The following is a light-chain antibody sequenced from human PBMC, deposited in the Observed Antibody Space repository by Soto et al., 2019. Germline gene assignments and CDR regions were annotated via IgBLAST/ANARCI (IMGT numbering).Light chain of an antibody. V-gene: IGKV2-28*01. CDR3: MQALQTPLT. CDR1: QSLLHSNGYNC. Sequence: DIVMTQSPLSLPVTPGEPASISCRSSQSLLHSNGYNCLDWYLQKPGQSPQLLIYFGSNRASGVPDRFSVSGSGTDFTLKISRVEAEDVGLYYCMQALQTPLTFGGGTKVEIK. CDR2: FGS. J-gene: IGKJ4*01.